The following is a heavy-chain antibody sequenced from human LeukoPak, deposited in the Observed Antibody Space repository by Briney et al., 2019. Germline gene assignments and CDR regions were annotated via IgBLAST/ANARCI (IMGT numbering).Heavy chain of an antibody. CDR3: ARVITMVREPNWFDP. CDR2: IYTSGST. D-gene: IGHD3-10*01. J-gene: IGHJ5*02. V-gene: IGHV4-61*02. Sequence: PSQTLSLTCTVSGGSISSGSYYWRWIRQPAGKGLEWIVRIYTSGSTNYNPSLKSRITISVDTSKNQFSLKLSSVTAADTAVYHCARVITMVREPNWFDPWGQGTLVTASS. CDR1: GGSISSGSYY.